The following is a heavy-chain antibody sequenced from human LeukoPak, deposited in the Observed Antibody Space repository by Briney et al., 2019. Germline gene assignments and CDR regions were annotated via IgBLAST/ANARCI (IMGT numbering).Heavy chain of an antibody. CDR1: GFTFSSYA. CDR2: ISGSGIST. CDR3: ARDRDVVVPAAINAPDY. D-gene: IGHD2-2*02. V-gene: IGHV3-23*01. J-gene: IGHJ4*02. Sequence: PGGSLRLSCAASGFTFSSYAMNWVRQAPGKGLEWVSAISGSGISTYYADSVKGRFTISRDNSQNTLYLQMNSLRAEDTAVYYCARDRDVVVPAAINAPDYWGQGTLVTVSS.